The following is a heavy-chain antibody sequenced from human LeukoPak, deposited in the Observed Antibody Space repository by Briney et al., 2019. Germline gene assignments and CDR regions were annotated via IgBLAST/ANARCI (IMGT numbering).Heavy chain of an antibody. D-gene: IGHD6-19*01. CDR1: GGSINSYY. CDR3: ARLRSGWLD. V-gene: IGHV4-59*01. J-gene: IGHJ4*02. CDR2: VYYTGNT. Sequence: SETLSLTCTVSGGSINSYYWSWIRQPPGKGLEWIGYVYYTGNTNYNPSLKSRVTISVDTSKNQFSLNLNSVTAADTAVYYCARLRSGWLDWGQGTLVTVSS.